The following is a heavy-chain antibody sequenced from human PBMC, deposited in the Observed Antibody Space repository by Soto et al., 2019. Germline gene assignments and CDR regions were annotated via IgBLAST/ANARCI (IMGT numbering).Heavy chain of an antibody. J-gene: IGHJ4*02. Sequence: QITLKESGPTLVKPTQTLTLTCTFSGFSLSTSGVGVGWIRQPPGKALEWLALIYWDDDKRYSPSLKTRFTITKDTSKNHVVLTMINMDPVDTATYDCAHAMNDSSGYYYVFDYWGQGALVTVSS. D-gene: IGHD3-22*01. V-gene: IGHV2-5*02. CDR1: GFSLSTSGVG. CDR2: IYWDDDK. CDR3: AHAMNDSSGYYYVFDY.